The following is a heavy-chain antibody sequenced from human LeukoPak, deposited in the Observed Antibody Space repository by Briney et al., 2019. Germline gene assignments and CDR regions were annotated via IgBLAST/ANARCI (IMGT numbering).Heavy chain of an antibody. CDR2: ISGNGGTR. J-gene: IGHJ4*02. CDR3: ARDPGYRDFDY. CDR1: GFTFSGFA. V-gene: IGHV3-23*01. D-gene: IGHD3-9*01. Sequence: GGSLRLSCAASGFTFSGFAMSWVRQAPGKGLEWVSTISGNGGTRYYADSVKGRFTISRDNSKTTLFLQMNSLRVEDTAVYYCARDPGYRDFDYWGQGTLVTVSS.